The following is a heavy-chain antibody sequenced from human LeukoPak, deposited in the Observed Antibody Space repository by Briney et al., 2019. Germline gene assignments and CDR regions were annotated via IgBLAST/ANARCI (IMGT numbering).Heavy chain of an antibody. CDR3: AREGGYDFWSGPGMDV. CDR2: INHNGNVN. J-gene: IGHJ6*02. D-gene: IGHD3-3*01. V-gene: IGHV3-7*01. CDR1: GFTFSSYW. Sequence: GGSLRLSCAASGFTFSSYWMNWARQAPGKGLEWVASINHNGNVNYYVDSVKGRFTISRDNAKNSLYLQMNSLRAEDTAVYYCAREGGYDFWSGPGMDVWGQGTTVTVSS.